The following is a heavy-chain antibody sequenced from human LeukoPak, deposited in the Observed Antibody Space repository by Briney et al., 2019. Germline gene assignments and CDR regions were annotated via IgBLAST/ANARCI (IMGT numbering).Heavy chain of an antibody. CDR2: IYSGGST. J-gene: IGHJ4*02. Sequence: GGSLRLSCAASGFTVSSNYMSWVRQAPGKGLEWVSVIYSGGSTYYADSVKGRFTLSRDNSKNTLYLQMNSLRAEDTAVYYCARMPHYYDSSGYGGDWLYWGQGTLVTVSS. CDR1: GFTVSSNY. CDR3: ARMPHYYDSSGYGGDWLY. V-gene: IGHV3-53*01. D-gene: IGHD3-22*01.